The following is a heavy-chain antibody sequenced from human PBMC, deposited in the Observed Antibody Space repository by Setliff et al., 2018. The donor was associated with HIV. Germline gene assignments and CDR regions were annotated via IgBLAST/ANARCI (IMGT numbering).Heavy chain of an antibody. J-gene: IGHJ4*02. V-gene: IGHV4-31*03. Sequence: PSETLSLTCNVSGGSISSGRNFWSWIRQPPGGGLEWIGYIYSTGNTYYNPSLKSRVSISLDTSENQFSLNLTSVTVADTAVYYCARGGRKDLTDNWGQGSLVTVSS. CDR2: IYSTGNT. CDR3: ARGGRKDLTDN. CDR1: GGSISSGRNF. D-gene: IGHD2-21*02.